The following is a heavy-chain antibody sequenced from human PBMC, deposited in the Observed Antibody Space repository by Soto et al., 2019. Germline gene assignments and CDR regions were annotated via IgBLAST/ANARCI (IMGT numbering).Heavy chain of an antibody. CDR3: ARDRIPTGMDV. V-gene: IGHV3-66*01. CDR2: IYSGGST. J-gene: IGHJ6*02. CDR1: GFTVSSNY. Sequence: EVQLVESGGGLVQLGGSLRLSCAASGFTVSSNYMSWVRQAPGKGLEWVSVIYSGGSTYYADSVKGRFTISRDNSKNTLYIQMNSLRAEDTAVYYCARDRIPTGMDVWGQGTTVTVSS.